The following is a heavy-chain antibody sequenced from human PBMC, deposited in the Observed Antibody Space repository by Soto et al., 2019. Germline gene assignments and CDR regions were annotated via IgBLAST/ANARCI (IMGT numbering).Heavy chain of an antibody. CDR1: GGTFSSYA. Sequence: ASVKVSCKASGGTFSSYAISWVRQAPGQGLEWMGGIIPIFGTANYAQKFQGRVTITADESTSTAYMELRSLRSEDTAVYYCARDVIGHDNYETIGYYFDHWGPGTLVTVSS. CDR3: ARDVIGHDNYETIGYYFDH. V-gene: IGHV1-69*13. J-gene: IGHJ4*02. CDR2: IIPIFGTA. D-gene: IGHD3-16*01.